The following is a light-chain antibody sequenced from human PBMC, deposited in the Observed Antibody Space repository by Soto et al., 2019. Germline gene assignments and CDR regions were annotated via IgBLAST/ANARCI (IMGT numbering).Light chain of an antibody. J-gene: IGKJ5*01. CDR2: AAS. V-gene: IGKV1-9*01. CDR1: QDMNTY. Sequence: DIQLTQSPSFLSASVGDRVTITCRASQDMNTYLAWYQQKPGKTPKLLIFAASTLRNGVPSRFSGSGSGTEFTGTITSLQPEDFATYYCQQRKSYPITFGRGTRLEIK. CDR3: QQRKSYPIT.